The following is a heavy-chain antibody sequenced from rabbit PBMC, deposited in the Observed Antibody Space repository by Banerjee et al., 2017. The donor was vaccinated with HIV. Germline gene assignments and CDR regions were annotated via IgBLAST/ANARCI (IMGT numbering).Heavy chain of an antibody. Sequence: QEQLVESGGGLVKPEGSLTLTCTASGIDFSRCGISWVRQAPGKGLEWIGCINTCSRNAYYASWVISRFTISKTSSTTVALHMTSLTAADTATYFCARDRGDWGYYFTLWGPGTLVTVS. J-gene: IGHJ4*01. CDR2: INTCSRNA. CDR3: ARDRGDWGYYFTL. CDR1: GIDFSRCG. D-gene: IGHD4-1*01. V-gene: IGHV1S45*01.